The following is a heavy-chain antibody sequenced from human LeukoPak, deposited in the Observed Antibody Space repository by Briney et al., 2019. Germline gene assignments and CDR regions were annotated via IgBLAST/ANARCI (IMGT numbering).Heavy chain of an antibody. CDR1: GGSFSGYY. V-gene: IGHV4-34*01. D-gene: IGHD5-18*01. CDR3: ARVGVDTAMALTGYYFDY. Sequence: KSSETLSLTCTVYGGSFSGYYWSWIRQPPGKGLEWIGEIYHSGSTNYNPSLKSRVTISVDKSKNQFSLKLSSVTAADTAVYYCARVGVDTAMALTGYYFDYWGQGTLVTVSS. CDR2: IYHSGST. J-gene: IGHJ4*02.